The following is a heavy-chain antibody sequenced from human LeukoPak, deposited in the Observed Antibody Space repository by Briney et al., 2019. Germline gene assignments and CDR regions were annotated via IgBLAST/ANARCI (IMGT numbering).Heavy chain of an antibody. Sequence: GGSLRLSCAASGFTFSSYAMSWVRQAPGKGREGVSAISGSGGSTYYADSVKGRFTISRDNSKTTLYLQMNSLRAEDTAVYYCAKALYYYGSGYDYWGQGTLVTVSS. D-gene: IGHD3-10*01. CDR2: ISGSGGST. V-gene: IGHV3-23*01. J-gene: IGHJ4*02. CDR3: AKALYYYGSGYDY. CDR1: GFTFSSYA.